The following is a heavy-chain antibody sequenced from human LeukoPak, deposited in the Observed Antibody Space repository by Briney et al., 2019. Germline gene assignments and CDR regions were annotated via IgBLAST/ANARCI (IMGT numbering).Heavy chain of an antibody. CDR1: GFSVSSNY. Sequence: PGGSLRLSCAASGFSVSSNYMSWVRQAPGKGLEWIGYIYYSGSTNYNPSLKSRVTISVDMSKNQFSLKLSSVTAADTAVYYCARDGGYSYGYYYYMDVWGKGTTVTVSS. J-gene: IGHJ6*03. CDR2: IYYSGST. CDR3: ARDGGYSYGYYYYMDV. V-gene: IGHV4-59*02. D-gene: IGHD5-18*01.